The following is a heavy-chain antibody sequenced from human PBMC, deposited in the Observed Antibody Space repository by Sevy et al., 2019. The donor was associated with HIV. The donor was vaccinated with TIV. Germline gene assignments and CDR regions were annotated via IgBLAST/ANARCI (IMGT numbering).Heavy chain of an antibody. CDR2: ISSSSSYI. V-gene: IGHV3-21*01. CDR1: GFTFSSYS. CDR3: ARAPGLRYFDWLSPDY. J-gene: IGHJ4*02. D-gene: IGHD3-9*01. Sequence: GGSLRLSCAASGFTFSSYSMNWVRQAPGKGLEWVSSISSSSSYIYYADSVKGRFTISRDNAKNSLYLQMNSLRAEDTAGYYCARAPGLRYFDWLSPDYWGQGTLVTVSS.